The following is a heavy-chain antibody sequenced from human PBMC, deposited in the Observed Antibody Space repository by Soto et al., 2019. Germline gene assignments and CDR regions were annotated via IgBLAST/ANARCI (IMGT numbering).Heavy chain of an antibody. CDR1: GFNLSHPW. Sequence: GLSLRLSCVASGFNLSHPWMTWVLQAPGKGLEWVAVISYDGSNKYYADSVKGLFTISRYNSKKTMYLQKNSLRAEDRAVYYGARIFYYVFWRGYAGYYYYGRAVWGQGTTVPVSS. V-gene: IGHV3-30-3*01. D-gene: IGHD3-3*01. CDR2: ISYDGSNK. J-gene: IGHJ6*02. CDR3: ARIFYYVFWRGYAGYYYYGRAV.